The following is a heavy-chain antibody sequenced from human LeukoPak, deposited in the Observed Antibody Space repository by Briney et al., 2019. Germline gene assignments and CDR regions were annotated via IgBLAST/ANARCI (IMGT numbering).Heavy chain of an antibody. CDR3: AKDSKDTTMVQGGIDF. CDR2: ISYDGSNK. J-gene: IGHJ4*02. D-gene: IGHD3-10*01. V-gene: IGHV3-30*18. Sequence: GGSLRLSCAASGFTFSSYGMHWVRQAPGKGLEWVAVISYDGSNKYYADSVKGRFTISRDNSKNTLYLQMNSLRAEDTAVYYCAKDSKDTTMVQGGIDFWGQGTLVTVSS. CDR1: GFTFSSYG.